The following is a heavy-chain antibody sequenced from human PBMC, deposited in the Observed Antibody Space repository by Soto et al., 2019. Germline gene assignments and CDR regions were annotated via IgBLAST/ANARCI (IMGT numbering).Heavy chain of an antibody. Sequence: GASLKISCKGSGYSFSSYWICWVRQMPGEGLEWMGFVYPGDSDTRYSPSFQGHVTISVDKSISTAYLQWSSLSASDTAMYYCARQPDYNILTGYLYYFDYWGQGTMVTVSS. CDR2: VYPGDSDT. V-gene: IGHV5-51*01. J-gene: IGHJ4*02. CDR3: ARQPDYNILTGYLYYFDY. CDR1: GYSFSSYW. D-gene: IGHD3-9*01.